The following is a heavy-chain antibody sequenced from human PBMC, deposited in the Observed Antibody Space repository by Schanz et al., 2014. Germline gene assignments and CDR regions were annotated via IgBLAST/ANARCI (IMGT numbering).Heavy chain of an antibody. Sequence: EVQLVESGGGLVQPGGSLRLSCAASGFSFSNYWMHWVRQGPGSGLVWVSHINNAGSDTTYADSVKGRFTISRDNSKNTLYLQMNSLRADDTALYYCARDSSSVWFFDLWGRGSLVTVSS. V-gene: IGHV3-74*01. CDR2: INNAGSDT. J-gene: IGHJ2*01. CDR3: ARDSSSVWFFDL. CDR1: GFSFSNYW. D-gene: IGHD6-13*01.